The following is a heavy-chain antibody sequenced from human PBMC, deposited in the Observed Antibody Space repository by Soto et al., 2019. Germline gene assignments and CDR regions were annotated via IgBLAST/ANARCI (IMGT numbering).Heavy chain of an antibody. D-gene: IGHD6-6*01. J-gene: IGHJ4*02. Sequence: EVQLVESGGDLVQPGGSLRLSCAASGFTLSDHYMDWVRQAPGKGLEWVARTKNRSQRYTIEYAASVKGRFTISRDDSKNSLFLQMNSLKSDDTAMYYCTCWIADRCSWGQGTLVTVAS. CDR1: GFTLSDHY. CDR3: TCWIADRCS. V-gene: IGHV3-72*01. CDR2: TKNRSQRYTI.